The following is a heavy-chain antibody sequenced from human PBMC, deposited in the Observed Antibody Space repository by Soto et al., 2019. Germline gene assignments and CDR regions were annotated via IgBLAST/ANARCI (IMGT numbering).Heavy chain of an antibody. V-gene: IGHV3-7*01. J-gene: IGHJ5*02. Sequence: GGSLRLSCAASGFTFSSYWMSWVRQAPGKGLEWVANTKQDGSEKYYVDSVKGRFTISRDNAKNSLYLQMNSLRAEDTAVYYCARDLDLRDFWSGHFGGVWFDPWGQGTLVTVSS. CDR3: ARDLDLRDFWSGHFGGVWFDP. CDR2: TKQDGSEK. CDR1: GFTFSSYW. D-gene: IGHD3-3*01.